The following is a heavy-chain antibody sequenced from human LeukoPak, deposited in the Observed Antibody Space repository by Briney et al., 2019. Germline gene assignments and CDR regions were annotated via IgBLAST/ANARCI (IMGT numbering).Heavy chain of an antibody. J-gene: IGHJ4*02. D-gene: IGHD3-16*01. Sequence: SETLSLTCTVSGGSVSSYYWSWIRQPPGKGLEWIGCISYTGGTNYTPSLKSRVTISLDASKNQFSLKLNSVTAADTALYYCAGSGGFTSPQNYWGQGTLVTV. CDR2: ISYTGGT. CDR1: GGSVSSYY. CDR3: AGSGGFTSPQNY. V-gene: IGHV4-59*02.